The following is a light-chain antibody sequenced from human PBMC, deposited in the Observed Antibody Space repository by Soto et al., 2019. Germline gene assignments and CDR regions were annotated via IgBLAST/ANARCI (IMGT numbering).Light chain of an antibody. J-gene: IGLJ1*01. CDR1: SGDVGSYNL. Sequence: QSVLTQPASVSGSPGQSIAISCTGTSGDVGSYNLVSWYQQHPGKAPKLMIYEGTKRPSGVSNRFSGSKSGNTASLTISGLQAEDEADYYCCSYAGSSTFVFGTGTNLTVL. CDR2: EGT. CDR3: CSYAGSSTFV. V-gene: IGLV2-23*03.